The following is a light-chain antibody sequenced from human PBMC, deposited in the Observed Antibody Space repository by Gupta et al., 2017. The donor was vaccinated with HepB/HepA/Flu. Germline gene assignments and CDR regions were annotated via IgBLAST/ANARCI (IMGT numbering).Light chain of an antibody. CDR1: QSVTTN. CDR3: QQYGGAPRT. Sequence: EIVFMQSPGTLALSPGERATLSCRATQSVTTNLAWYQQKPGQAPRLLIYGASNRAAGVPDRFSGSGSGTDFILTISRLEPEDFAVYYCQQYGGAPRTFGQGTKVETK. V-gene: IGKV3-20*01. J-gene: IGKJ1*01. CDR2: GAS.